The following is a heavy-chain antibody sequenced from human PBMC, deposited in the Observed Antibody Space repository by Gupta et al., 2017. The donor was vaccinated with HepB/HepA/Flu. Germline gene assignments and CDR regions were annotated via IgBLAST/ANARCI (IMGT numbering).Heavy chain of an antibody. CDR1: GYTFTSYD. CDR2: MNPNSGNT. CDR3: ARTGYSSETDYYYYYMDV. D-gene: IGHD6-13*01. Sequence: VKVSCKASGYTFTSYDINWVRQATGQGLEWMGWMNPNSGNTGYALKFQGRVTITRNTSISTAYMELSSLRSEDTAVYYCARTGYSSETDYYYYYMDVWGKGTTVTVSS. V-gene: IGHV1-8*03. J-gene: IGHJ6*03.